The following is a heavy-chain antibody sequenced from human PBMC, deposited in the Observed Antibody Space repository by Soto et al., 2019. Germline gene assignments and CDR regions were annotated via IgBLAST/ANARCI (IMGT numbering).Heavy chain of an antibody. CDR3: ARRSGASFDY. J-gene: IGHJ4*02. V-gene: IGHV4-59*01. D-gene: IGHD4-17*01. CDR2: IYYSGST. Sequence: QVQLQESGPGLVKPSETLSLTCTVSGGSISSYYWSWIRQPPGKGLEWIGYIYYSGSTNYNPSLXAXVXIXXDTSQNQFPLKLSSVTAADTAVDYCARRSGASFDYWGQGTLVTVSS. CDR1: GGSISSYY.